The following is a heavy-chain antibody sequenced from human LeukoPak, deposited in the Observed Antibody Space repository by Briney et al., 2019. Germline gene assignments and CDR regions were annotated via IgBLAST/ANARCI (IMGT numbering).Heavy chain of an antibody. CDR2: IIPIFGTP. J-gene: IGHJ4*02. Sequence: SVKVSCKASGGTFSSYIITWVRQAPGQGLEWMGRIIPIFGTPDYAQKFQGRVTITADEPTSTAYMELSRLRFEDTAVYYCARGDYYYDSSGYVSYWGQGTLVTVSS. V-gene: IGHV1-69*13. CDR1: GGTFSSYI. CDR3: ARGDYYYDSSGYVSY. D-gene: IGHD3-22*01.